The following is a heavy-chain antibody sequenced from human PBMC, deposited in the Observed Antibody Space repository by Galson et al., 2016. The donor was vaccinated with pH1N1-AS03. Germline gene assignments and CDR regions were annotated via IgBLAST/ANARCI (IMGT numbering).Heavy chain of an antibody. Sequence: SLRLSCAVSGFTFDDYAMHWVRQGPGKGPERVSSINWNGDTRGYADSVKGRFTISRDNANNSVYLQMESLRTEDTALYFCVYDSSGLYYFEYWGRGAQVTVSS. CDR2: INWNGDTR. V-gene: IGHV3-9*01. CDR1: GFTFDDYA. CDR3: VYDSSGLYYFEY. D-gene: IGHD3-22*01. J-gene: IGHJ4*02.